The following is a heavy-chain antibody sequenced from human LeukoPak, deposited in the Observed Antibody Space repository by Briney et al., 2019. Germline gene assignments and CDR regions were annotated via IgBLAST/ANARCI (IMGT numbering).Heavy chain of an antibody. V-gene: IGHV4-34*11. Sequence: SETLSLTCAVYGGPFSGYYWSWIRQPPGKGLEWIGYIYYSGRTNSNPSPNSRSTISVDTSKNQFSLNLSSVTAADTAVYYCARVGYDSSGYHLTFDYWGQGTRVTVSS. CDR1: GGPFSGYY. CDR3: ARVGYDSSGYHLTFDY. D-gene: IGHD3-22*01. CDR2: IYYSGRT. J-gene: IGHJ4*02.